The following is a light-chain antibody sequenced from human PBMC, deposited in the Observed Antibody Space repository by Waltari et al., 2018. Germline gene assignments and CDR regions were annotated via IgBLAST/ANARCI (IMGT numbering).Light chain of an antibody. CDR3: QKYGSLPAT. CDR1: PSISRY. CDR2: DAS. V-gene: IGKV3-20*01. Sequence: IMLTQPPGTLSWSPGERATPPCTASPSISRYLAWYQQKPGQAPRLLIYDASTRATGSPDRFSGSGSGTDFSLTISRLEPEDFAVYYCQKYGSLPATFGQGTKVEIK. J-gene: IGKJ1*01.